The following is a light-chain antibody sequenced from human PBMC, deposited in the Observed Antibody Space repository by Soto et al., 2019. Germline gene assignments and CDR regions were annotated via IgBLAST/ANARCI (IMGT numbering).Light chain of an antibody. CDR1: YSDLYNSINKNY. Sequence: DIVMSQSPDSLAVSLGERATINCKSIYSDLYNSINKNYLAWYQQKPGQPPKLLFYWASARESGVPDRFSGSVSGTDFTLTISSLHAEAVAIYHCQQYYDIPVTFGGGTKVEIK. J-gene: IGKJ4*01. CDR2: WAS. CDR3: QQYYDIPVT. V-gene: IGKV4-1*01.